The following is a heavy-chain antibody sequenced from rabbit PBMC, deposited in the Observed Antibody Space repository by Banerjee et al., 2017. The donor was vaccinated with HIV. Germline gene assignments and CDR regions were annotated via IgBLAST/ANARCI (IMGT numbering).Heavy chain of an antibody. CDR2: IWTSTSGT. Sequence: QSLEESGGGLVKPEGSLTLTCTASGFSFSSSYYMCWVRQAPGKGLEWIACIWTSTSGTWYASWAKGRFTISKTSSTTVTLQMTSLTAADTATYFCARSAGSSDLWGPGTLVTVS. D-gene: IGHD8-1*01. J-gene: IGHJ4*01. CDR1: GFSFSSSYY. V-gene: IGHV1S40*01. CDR3: ARSAGSSDL.